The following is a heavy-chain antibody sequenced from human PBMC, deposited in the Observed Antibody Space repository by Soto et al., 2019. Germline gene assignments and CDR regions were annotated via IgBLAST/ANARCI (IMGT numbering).Heavy chain of an antibody. J-gene: IGHJ3*02. V-gene: IGHV1-69*13. Sequence: ASVKVSCKASGGTFSSYAISWVRQAPGQGLEWMGGIIPIFGTANYAQKFQGRVTITADESTSTAYMELSSLRSEDTAVYYCARVWGQWPAAFDIWGRGTRVTVSS. CDR1: GGTFSSYA. D-gene: IGHD3-16*01. CDR3: ARVWGQWPAAFDI. CDR2: IIPIFGTA.